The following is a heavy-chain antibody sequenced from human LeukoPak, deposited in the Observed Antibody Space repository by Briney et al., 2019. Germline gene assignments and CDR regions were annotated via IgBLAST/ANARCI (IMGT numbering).Heavy chain of an antibody. CDR3: ARVIAAAGIRYFDY. CDR1: GGSFSGYY. CDR2: IDHSGST. Sequence: PSETLSLTCAVYGGSFSGYYWSWIRQPPGKGLEWIGEIDHSGSTNYNPSLKSRVTISVDTSKNQFSLKPSSVTAADTAVYYCARVIAAAGIRYFDYWGQGTLVTVSS. V-gene: IGHV4-34*01. D-gene: IGHD6-13*01. J-gene: IGHJ4*02.